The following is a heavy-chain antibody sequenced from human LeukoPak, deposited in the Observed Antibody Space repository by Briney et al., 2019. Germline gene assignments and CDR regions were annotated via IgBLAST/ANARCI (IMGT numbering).Heavy chain of an antibody. CDR1: GFTFSSYA. D-gene: IGHD2/OR15-2a*01. CDR2: ISYDGSNK. J-gene: IGHJ6*02. V-gene: IGHV3-30*04. CDR3: ARDHCKHIPFFCYYGMDV. Sequence: QPGRSLRLSCAASGFTFSSYAMHWVRQAPGKGLEWVAVISYDGSNKYYADSVKGRFTISRDNSKNTLYLQMNSLRAEDTAVYYCARDHCKHIPFFCYYGMDVWGQGTTVTVSS.